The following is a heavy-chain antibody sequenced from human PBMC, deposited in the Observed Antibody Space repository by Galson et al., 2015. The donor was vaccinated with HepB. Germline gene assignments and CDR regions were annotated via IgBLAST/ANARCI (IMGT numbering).Heavy chain of an antibody. J-gene: IGHJ1*01. Sequence: SLRLSCAASGFTFSSYAMSWVRQAPGKGLEWVSAISGSGGSTYYADSVKGRFTISRDNSKNTLYLQMNSLRAEDTAVYYCASGKDSSGWYGSSGYFQHWGQGTLVTVSS. CDR3: ASGKDSSGWYGSSGYFQH. CDR1: GFTFSSYA. D-gene: IGHD6-19*01. V-gene: IGHV3-23*01. CDR2: ISGSGGST.